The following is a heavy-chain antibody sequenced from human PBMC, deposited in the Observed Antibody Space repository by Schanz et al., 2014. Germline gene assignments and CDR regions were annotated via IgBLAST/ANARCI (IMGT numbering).Heavy chain of an antibody. CDR2: IKSKIDGGTT. CDR1: GFTFSNTW. J-gene: IGHJ4*02. D-gene: IGHD3-10*01. CDR3: ARVEVSMVQGLIPSYYFDS. Sequence: EVQLVESGGGLVKPGGSLRLSCAASGFTFSNTWMNWVRQTPGKGLEWIGRIKSKIDGGTTDYAAPVKGRFTISRDDAKNSLYLQMNSLSAEDTAVYYCARVEVSMVQGLIPSYYFDSWGQGTPVTVSS. V-gene: IGHV3-15*01.